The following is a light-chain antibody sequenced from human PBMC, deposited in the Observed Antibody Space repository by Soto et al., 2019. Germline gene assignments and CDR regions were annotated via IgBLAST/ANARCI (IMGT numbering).Light chain of an antibody. CDR3: SSYTNIHPRASV. CDR2: EVT. Sequence: QSVLTQPAAVSGSPGQSITISCTGTIGDIGSYNRVSWYQQHPVKAPKLIIYEVTDLPSGVSNRFSGSKSGNTASLTISGLQAEDEAEYFSSSYTNIHPRASVFGTGTRV. J-gene: IGLJ1*01. V-gene: IGLV2-14*01. CDR1: IGDIGSYNR.